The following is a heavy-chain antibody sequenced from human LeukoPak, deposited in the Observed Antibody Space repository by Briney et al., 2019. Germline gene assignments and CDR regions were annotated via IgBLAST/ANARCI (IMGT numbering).Heavy chain of an antibody. D-gene: IGHD3-9*01. CDR3: ARDLAYDILTGWWFDP. Sequence: SETLSLTCTVSGGSISRYYWSWIRQPAGKGLEWIGRIYTSGSTNYNPSLKSRVTMSVDTSKNQFSLKLSSVTAADTAVYYCARDLAYDILTGWWFDPWGQGTLVTVSS. CDR1: GGSISRYY. CDR2: IYTSGST. V-gene: IGHV4-4*07. J-gene: IGHJ5*02.